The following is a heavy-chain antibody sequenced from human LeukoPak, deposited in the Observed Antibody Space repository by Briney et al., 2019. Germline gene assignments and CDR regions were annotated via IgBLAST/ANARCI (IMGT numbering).Heavy chain of an antibody. CDR2: ISGSDVST. J-gene: IGHJ4*02. V-gene: IGHV3-23*01. CDR1: GFTFSSYG. Sequence: PGGTLRLSCAASGFTFSSYGMSWVRQAQGKGLEWVSGISGSDVSTYYADSVKGRFTISRDNSKNTLYLQMNSLRTEDTAVYYCARLLWFGGNGYFDYWGQGTLVTVSS. CDR3: ARLLWFGGNGYFDY. D-gene: IGHD3-10*01.